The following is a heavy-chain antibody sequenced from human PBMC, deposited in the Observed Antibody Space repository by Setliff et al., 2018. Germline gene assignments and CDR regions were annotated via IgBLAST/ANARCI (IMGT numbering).Heavy chain of an antibody. V-gene: IGHV3-15*01. CDR2: IKSSSEGATT. J-gene: IGHJ5*02. Sequence: FKNAWMTWIRQAPGKGPEWVGRIKSSSEGATTDYGAPAKVRFTISRDDSKNMIYLQMNNLKIEDTGFYYCTTGPRDSRNYLTWLGTWGQGTLVTVSS. D-gene: IGHD3-22*01. CDR3: TTGPRDSRNYLTWLGT. CDR1: FKNAW.